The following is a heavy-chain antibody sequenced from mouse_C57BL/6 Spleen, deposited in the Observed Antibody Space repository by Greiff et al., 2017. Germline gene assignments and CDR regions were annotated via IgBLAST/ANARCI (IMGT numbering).Heavy chain of an antibody. CDR3: ARDPVNYYYAMDY. D-gene: IGHD1-3*01. CDR1: GFTFSSYA. J-gene: IGHJ4*01. Sequence: EVQLVESGGGLVKPGGSLKLSCAASGFTFSSYAMSWVRQTPEKRLEWVATISDGGSYTYYPDNVKGRFTISRDNAKNNLYLQMSHLKSEDTAMYYCARDPVNYYYAMDYWGQGTSVTVSS. V-gene: IGHV5-4*01. CDR2: ISDGGSYT.